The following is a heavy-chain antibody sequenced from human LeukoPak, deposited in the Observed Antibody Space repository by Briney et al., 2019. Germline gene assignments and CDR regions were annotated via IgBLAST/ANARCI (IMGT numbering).Heavy chain of an antibody. CDR1: GYRFTSYW. D-gene: IGHD6-13*01. J-gene: IGHJ4*02. V-gene: IGHV5-51*01. Sequence: GESLKISCKGSGYRFTSYWIGWVRQVPGKGLEWMGIIYPGDSDTRYSPSFQGQVTISADKSISTAYLQWSSLKASDTAMFYCARWGGSIAAAAGSYFDYWGQGTLVTVSS. CDR2: IYPGDSDT. CDR3: ARWGGSIAAAAGSYFDY.